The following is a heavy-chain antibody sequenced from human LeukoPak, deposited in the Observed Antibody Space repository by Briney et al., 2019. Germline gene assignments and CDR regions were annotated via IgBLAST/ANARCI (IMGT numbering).Heavy chain of an antibody. V-gene: IGHV1-18*01. CDR3: ARGPAVVNWFDP. J-gene: IGHJ5*02. Sequence: GASVKVSCKASGYSFISYGISWVRQAPGQGLEWMGWISPYNGNSKYTDKVQGRVTMTTDTSTSTAYMELRSLRPDDTAVYYCARGPAVVNWFDPWGQGSLVTVSS. D-gene: IGHD3-22*01. CDR1: GYSFISYG. CDR2: ISPYNGNS.